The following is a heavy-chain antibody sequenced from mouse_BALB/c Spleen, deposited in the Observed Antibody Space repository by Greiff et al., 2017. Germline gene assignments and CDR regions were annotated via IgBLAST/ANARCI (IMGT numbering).Heavy chain of an antibody. CDR2: ISSGSSTI. Sequence: EVNVVESGGGLVQPGGSRKLSCAASGFTFSSFGMHWVRQAPEKGLEWVAYISSGSSTIYYADTVKGRFTISRDNPKNTLFLQMTSLRSEDTAMYYCARSLTFYAMDYWGQGTSVTVSS. CDR3: ARSLTFYAMDY. D-gene: IGHD1-1*01. CDR1: GFTFSSFG. J-gene: IGHJ4*01. V-gene: IGHV5-17*02.